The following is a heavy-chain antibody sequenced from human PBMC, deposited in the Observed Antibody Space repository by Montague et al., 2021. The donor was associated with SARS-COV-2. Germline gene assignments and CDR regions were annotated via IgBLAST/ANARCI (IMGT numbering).Heavy chain of an antibody. CDR2: ISYDGSNK. CDR1: GFTFSSYA. CDR3: ARDNYDYVWGSYRYIY. J-gene: IGHJ4*02. V-gene: IGHV3-30*04. D-gene: IGHD3-16*02. Sequence: SLRLSCAASGFTFSSYAMHWVRQAPGKGLEWVAVISYDGSNKYYADSVKGRFTISRDNSKNTLYLQMNSLRAEDTAVYYCARDNYDYVWGSYRYIYWGLGTLATVSS.